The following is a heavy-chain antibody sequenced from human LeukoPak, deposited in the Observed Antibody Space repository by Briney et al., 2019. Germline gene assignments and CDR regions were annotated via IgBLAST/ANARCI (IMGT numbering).Heavy chain of an antibody. D-gene: IGHD1-26*01. CDR2: INPSGGST. Sequence: ASVKVSCKASGYTFTSYYMHWVRQAPGQGLEWMGIINPSGGSTSYAQKFQGRVTITRDTSASTTYMELSSLRSEDTAVYYCARDGATEGYYYFDYWGQGTLVTVSS. V-gene: IGHV1-46*01. CDR3: ARDGATEGYYYFDY. J-gene: IGHJ4*02. CDR1: GYTFTSYY.